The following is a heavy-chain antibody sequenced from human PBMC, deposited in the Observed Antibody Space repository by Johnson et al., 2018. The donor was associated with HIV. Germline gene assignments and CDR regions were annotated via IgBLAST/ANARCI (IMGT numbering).Heavy chain of an antibody. CDR2: ISDDGTNK. Sequence: QVQLLESGGGVVQPGRSLTLSCIGSGFTFSDYAIHWVRQAPGKGLEWVAVISDDGTNKYYADSVKGRFTISRDNSKNTLYLQMNSLRAEDTAVYYCARGEGVLGERQGAFDIWGQGTMVTVSS. CDR3: ARGEGVLGERQGAFDI. CDR1: GFTFSDYA. J-gene: IGHJ3*02. D-gene: IGHD1-1*01. V-gene: IGHV3-30*14.